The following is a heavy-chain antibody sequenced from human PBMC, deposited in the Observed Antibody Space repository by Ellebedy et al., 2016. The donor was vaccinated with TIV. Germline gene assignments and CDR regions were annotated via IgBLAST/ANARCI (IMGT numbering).Heavy chain of an antibody. Sequence: PGGSLRLSCAASGISLRSYAMSWVRQAPGKGLEWVSSLTTGGVTFYAESVKDRFTISRDSSKNTLYLQMNSLRVEDTAVYYCARDAARSGWISDYWGQGTLVTVSS. J-gene: IGHJ4*02. CDR2: LTTGGVT. V-gene: IGHV3-23*01. CDR1: GISLRSYA. CDR3: ARDAARSGWISDY. D-gene: IGHD6-19*01.